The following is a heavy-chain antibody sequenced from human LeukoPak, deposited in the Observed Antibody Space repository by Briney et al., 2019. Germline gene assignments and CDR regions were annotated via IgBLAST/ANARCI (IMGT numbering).Heavy chain of an antibody. CDR2: ISYDGSNK. V-gene: IGHV3-30*18. Sequence: GGSLRLSCAASGFTFSDHYMDWVRQAPGKGLEWVALISYDGSNKYYVDSVKGRFTISRDNSKNTLYLQMNSLRAEDTAVYYCAKDGFNYGSGSYYNPNYYYYGMDVWGQGTTVTVSS. D-gene: IGHD3-10*01. CDR3: AKDGFNYGSGSYYNPNYYYYGMDV. J-gene: IGHJ6*02. CDR1: GFTFSDHY.